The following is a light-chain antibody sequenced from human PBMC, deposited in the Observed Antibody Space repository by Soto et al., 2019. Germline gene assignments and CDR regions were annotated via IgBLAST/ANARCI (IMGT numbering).Light chain of an antibody. CDR2: DVS. Sequence: QSALTQPASVSGSPGQSITISCTGTSSDVGGYNYVSWYQQHPGKAPKFMIYDVSNRPSGVSNRFSGSKSGNTASLTISGLLAEDEADYYCRSYTSSSTLGHVGFGGGPKVTAL. CDR1: SSDVGGYNY. J-gene: IGLJ2*01. V-gene: IGLV2-14*01. CDR3: RSYTSSSTLGHVG.